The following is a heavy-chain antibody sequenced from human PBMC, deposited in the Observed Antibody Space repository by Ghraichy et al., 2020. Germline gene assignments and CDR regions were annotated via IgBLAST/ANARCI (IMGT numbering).Heavy chain of an antibody. J-gene: IGHJ4*02. V-gene: IGHV4-4*02. Sequence: SETLSLTCAVSGGSISSSNWWSWVRQPPRKGLQWIGEIYHSGSTNYNPSLKSRVTMSVDKSNNHFSLKLSSVTAADTAVYYCARIAYSSDSDHWGQGTLVTVSS. CDR1: GGSISSSNW. CDR2: IYHSGST. CDR3: ARIAYSSDSDH. D-gene: IGHD6-19*01.